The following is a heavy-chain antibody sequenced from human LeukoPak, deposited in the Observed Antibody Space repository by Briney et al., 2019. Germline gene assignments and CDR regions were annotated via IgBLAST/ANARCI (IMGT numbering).Heavy chain of an antibody. CDR1: GFTFSSHG. CDR2: IRYDGSNK. J-gene: IGHJ3*01. D-gene: IGHD1-1*01. Sequence: PGGTLRLSCAASGFTFSSHGMHWVRQAPGKGLEWVAFIRYDGSNKYYAESVKGRFTISRDNSKNTLYLQMNSLRAEDTAVYHCARDCRRWNGVFDVWGQGTTVTVSS. CDR3: ARDCRRWNGVFDV. V-gene: IGHV3-30*02.